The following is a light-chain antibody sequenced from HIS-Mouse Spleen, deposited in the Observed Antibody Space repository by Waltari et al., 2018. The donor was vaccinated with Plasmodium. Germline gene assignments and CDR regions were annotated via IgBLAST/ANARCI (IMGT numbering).Light chain of an antibody. V-gene: IGLV3-21*02. CDR3: QVWDSSSDHPV. Sequence: SYVLTQPPSVSVAPGQTARITCGGNNLGSKSVHWYQQKPGQAPVLVVYDDSGRPSGIPERFSGSNSGNTATLTISRVEAGDEADYYCQVWDSSSDHPVFGGGTKLTVL. J-gene: IGLJ2*01. CDR2: DDS. CDR1: NLGSKS.